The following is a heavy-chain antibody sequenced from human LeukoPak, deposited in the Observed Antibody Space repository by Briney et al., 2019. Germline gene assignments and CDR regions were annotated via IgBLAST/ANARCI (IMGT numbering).Heavy chain of an antibody. CDR2: ISAYNGNT. V-gene: IGHV1-18*01. J-gene: IGHJ5*01. D-gene: IGHD6-19*01. CDR3: ARHSSVAGTSGCFDS. Sequence: ASVKVSCKASGYTFTSYGISWVRQAPGQGLEWMGWISAYNGNTNYAQKLQGRVTMTTDTSTSTAYMELSSLSDTDTAMYYCARHSSVAGTSGCFDSWGQGTLVTVSS. CDR1: GYTFTSYG.